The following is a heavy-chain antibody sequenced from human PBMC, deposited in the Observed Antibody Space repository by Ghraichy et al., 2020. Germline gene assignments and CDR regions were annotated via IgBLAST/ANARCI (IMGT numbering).Heavy chain of an antibody. Sequence: GGSLRLSCAASGFTFSSYAMSWVRQAPGKGLEWVSSISGSGGNTYYADSVKGRFTISRDNSKYTLYLLMNSLRAEDTAVYYCAKDNGEKWLPPPPPADYWGQGTLVTVSS. J-gene: IGHJ4*02. V-gene: IGHV3-23*01. CDR2: ISGSGGNT. CDR3: AKDNGEKWLPPPPPADY. CDR1: GFTFSSYA. D-gene: IGHD3-22*01.